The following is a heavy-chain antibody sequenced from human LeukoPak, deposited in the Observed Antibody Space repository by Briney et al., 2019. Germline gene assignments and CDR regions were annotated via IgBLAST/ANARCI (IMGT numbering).Heavy chain of an antibody. CDR2: ISGSRGST. CDR3: ARVTGSYYPFDY. D-gene: IGHD3-10*01. Sequence: GGSLRLSCAASGLTFSSHAMSWVRQAPGKGLEWVSTISGSRGSTYYADSVKGRFTISRDNSKNTLYLQMNSLRAEDTAVYYCARVTGSYYPFDYWGQGTLVTVSS. V-gene: IGHV3-23*01. CDR1: GLTFSSHA. J-gene: IGHJ4*02.